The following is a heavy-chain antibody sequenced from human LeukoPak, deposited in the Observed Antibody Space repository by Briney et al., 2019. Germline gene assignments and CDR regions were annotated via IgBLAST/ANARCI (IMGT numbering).Heavy chain of an antibody. Sequence: GGSLRLSCAASGFTFRSYAMHWVRQAPGKGLEWVAVISYDGSNKYYADSVKGRFTFSRDNSENTMYLQMNSLRPEDTAVYYCASVGKRQQLLGNWFDPWGQGTLVTVSP. J-gene: IGHJ5*02. D-gene: IGHD6-13*01. V-gene: IGHV3-30-3*01. CDR1: GFTFRSYA. CDR2: ISYDGSNK. CDR3: ASVGKRQQLLGNWFDP.